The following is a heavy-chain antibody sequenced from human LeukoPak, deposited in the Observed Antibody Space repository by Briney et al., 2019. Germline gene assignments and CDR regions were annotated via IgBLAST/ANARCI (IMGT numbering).Heavy chain of an antibody. CDR2: IYYSGRT. CDR1: SSYE. V-gene: IGHV4-39*01. Sequence: SSYEMNWVRQAPRKGREWVGSIYYSGRTYYNPSLKSRVTISVDTSKNQFSLKLSSVTAADTAVYYCARVTLAGTPDYFDYWGQGTLVTVSS. D-gene: IGHD6-13*01. J-gene: IGHJ4*02. CDR3: ARVTLAGTPDYFDY.